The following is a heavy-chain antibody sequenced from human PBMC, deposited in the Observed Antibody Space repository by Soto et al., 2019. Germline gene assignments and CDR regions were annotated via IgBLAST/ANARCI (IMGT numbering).Heavy chain of an antibody. Sequence: SVKVSCKASGYTFTGYYMHWVRQAPGQGLEWMGWINPNSGGTNYAQKFQGRVTMTRDTSISTAYIELSRLRSDDTAVYYCARERNYDFWSGFDGMDVWGQGTTVTVSS. J-gene: IGHJ6*02. CDR2: INPNSGGT. CDR3: ARERNYDFWSGFDGMDV. D-gene: IGHD3-3*01. CDR1: GYTFTGYY. V-gene: IGHV1-2*02.